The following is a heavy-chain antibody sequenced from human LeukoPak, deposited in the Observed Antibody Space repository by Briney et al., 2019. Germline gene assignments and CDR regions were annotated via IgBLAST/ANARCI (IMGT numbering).Heavy chain of an antibody. J-gene: IGHJ6*02. CDR1: GFTFVDYA. CDR2: ISWNSGSI. CDR3: AKFSGYYYGMDV. V-gene: IGHV3-9*01. Sequence: QAGGSLRLSCAASGFTFVDYAMHWVRQAPGKGLEWVSGISWNSGSIGYADSVKGRFTISRDNAKNSLYLQMNSLRAEDTALYYCAKFSGYYYGMDVWGQGTTVTVSS.